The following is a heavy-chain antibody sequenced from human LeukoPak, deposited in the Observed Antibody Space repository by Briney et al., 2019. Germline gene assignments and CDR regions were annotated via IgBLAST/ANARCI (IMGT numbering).Heavy chain of an antibody. D-gene: IGHD2-21*01. CDR1: GYSINNGYY. Sequence: PSETLSLTCTVSGYSINNGYYWGWIRQPPGKGLEWIGSIYHSGSTYYNPSLKSRVTISVDTSKNQFSLTLSSVTAADTAVYYCARVAVSNSNDYWGQGTLVTVSS. J-gene: IGHJ4*02. CDR2: IYHSGST. V-gene: IGHV4-38-2*02. CDR3: ARVAVSNSNDY.